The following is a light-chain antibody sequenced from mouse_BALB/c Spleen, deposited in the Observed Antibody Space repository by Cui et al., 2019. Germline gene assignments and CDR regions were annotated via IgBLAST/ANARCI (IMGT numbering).Light chain of an antibody. V-gene: IGKV4-69*01. CDR3: HQRSSYPWT. Sequence: QILLTQSPAIMSASPGEKVTMTRSASSSVSYMHWYQQKPGSSPKPWIYDTSNLASGFPARFSGSGSGTSYSLIISSMEAEDAATYYCHQRSSYPWTFGGGTKLEIK. CDR1: SSVSY. J-gene: IGKJ1*01. CDR2: DTS.